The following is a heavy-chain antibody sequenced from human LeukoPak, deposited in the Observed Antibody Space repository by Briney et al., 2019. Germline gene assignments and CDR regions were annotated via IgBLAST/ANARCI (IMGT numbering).Heavy chain of an antibody. D-gene: IGHD6-19*01. CDR3: ARDFGIAVAGTAYYYYYMDV. Sequence: ASVKVSCKASGYTFTGYYMHWGRQAPGQGLELMGIINPSGGSTSYAQKFQGRVTMTRDTSISTAYMELSRLRSDDTAVYYCARDFGIAVAGTAYYYYYMDVWGKGTTVTISS. CDR2: INPSGGST. V-gene: IGHV1-2*02. J-gene: IGHJ6*03. CDR1: GYTFTGYY.